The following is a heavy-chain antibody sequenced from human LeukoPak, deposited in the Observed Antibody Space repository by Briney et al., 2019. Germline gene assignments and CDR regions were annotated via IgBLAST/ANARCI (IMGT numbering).Heavy chain of an antibody. CDR2: INPNSGGT. J-gene: IGHJ4*02. D-gene: IGHD3-9*01. CDR1: GYTFTGYY. V-gene: IGHV1-2*04. Sequence: GASVKVSCKASGYTFTGYYMHWVRQAPGQGLEWMGWINPNSGGTNYAQKFQGWVTMTRDTSISTAYMELSRLRSDDTAVYYCARALKKNWLLLGYWGQGTLVTVSS. CDR3: ARALKKNWLLLGY.